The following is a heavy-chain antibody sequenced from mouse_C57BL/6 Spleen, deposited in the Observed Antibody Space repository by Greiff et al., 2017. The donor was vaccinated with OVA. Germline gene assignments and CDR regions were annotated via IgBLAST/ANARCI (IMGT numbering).Heavy chain of an antibody. D-gene: IGHD3-1*01. CDR2: IYPGSGST. V-gene: IGHV1-55*01. J-gene: IGHJ4*01. Sequence: QVQLKQPGAELVKPGASVKMSCKASGYTFTSYWITWVKQRPGQGLEWIGDIYPGSGSTNYNEKFKSKATLTVDTSSSTAYMQLSSLTSEDSAVYYCARYGLRGAYYAMDYWGQGTSVTVSS. CDR3: ARYGLRGAYYAMDY. CDR1: GYTFTSYW.